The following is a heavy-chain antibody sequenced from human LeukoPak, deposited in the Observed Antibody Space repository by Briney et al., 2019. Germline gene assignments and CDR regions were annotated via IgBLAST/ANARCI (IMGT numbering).Heavy chain of an antibody. CDR1: GGTFSSYA. D-gene: IGHD3-3*01. V-gene: IGHV1-69*13. Sequence: SVKVSCKASGGTFSSYAISWVRQAPGQGLEWMGGIIPIFGTANYAQKFQGRVTITADESTSTAYMELSSLRSEDTAVYYCAREVTIFGVVTYYYGMDVWGQGTTVTVSS. CDR3: AREVTIFGVVTYYYGMDV. CDR2: IIPIFGTA. J-gene: IGHJ6*02.